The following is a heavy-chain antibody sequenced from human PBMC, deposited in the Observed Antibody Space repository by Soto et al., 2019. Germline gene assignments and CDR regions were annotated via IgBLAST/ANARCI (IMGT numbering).Heavy chain of an antibody. CDR1: GNYISSGDYH. Sequence: QVQLQEYGSGLVKHSPTLSLTCAVSGNYISSGDYHWSWIRQPPGKGLEWIGYIYHSGITYYNPSLMTRVTISVATSTNQFSLRLSSLTAEDTAVYYCASLDAYNSLDDWGQGTLVTVSS. CDR2: IYHSGIT. CDR3: ASLDAYNSLDD. J-gene: IGHJ4*02. D-gene: IGHD2-2*01. V-gene: IGHV4-30-2*01.